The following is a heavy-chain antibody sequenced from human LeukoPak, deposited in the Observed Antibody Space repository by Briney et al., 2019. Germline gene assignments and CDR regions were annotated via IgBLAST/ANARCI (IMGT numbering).Heavy chain of an antibody. CDR2: VSYDGSDK. Sequence: GGSLRLSCVASGFGFRGFGMHWVRQAPGRGLEWVAGVSYDGSDKYYGDSVKGRFTISRDNSKNMLYLQMNNLRAEDTAVYYCAKAHSSSWYYFDYWGQGTLVTVSS. CDR1: GFGFRGFG. D-gene: IGHD6-13*01. V-gene: IGHV3-30*18. CDR3: AKAHSSSWYYFDY. J-gene: IGHJ4*02.